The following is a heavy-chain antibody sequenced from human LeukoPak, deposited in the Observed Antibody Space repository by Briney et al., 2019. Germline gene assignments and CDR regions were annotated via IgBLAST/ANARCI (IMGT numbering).Heavy chain of an antibody. J-gene: IGHJ6*04. CDR3: ARYQLLPSATPYYYYYGIDV. V-gene: IGHV1-69*01. D-gene: IGHD2-2*01. Sequence: SVKVSCKASGGTFSSYAISWVRQAPGQGLEWMGGIIPIFGTANYAQKFQGRVTITADESTSTAYMELSSLRSEDTAVYYCARYQLLPSATPYYYYYGIDVWGKGTTVTVSS. CDR2: IIPIFGTA. CDR1: GGTFSSYA.